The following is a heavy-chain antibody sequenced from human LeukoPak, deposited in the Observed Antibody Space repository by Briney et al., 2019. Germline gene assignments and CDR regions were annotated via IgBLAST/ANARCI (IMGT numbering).Heavy chain of an antibody. V-gene: IGHV3-7*01. CDR2: IKYDGSEE. CDR1: GFPFNKYW. CDR3: AREIQRPLDY. J-gene: IGHJ4*02. D-gene: IGHD5-18*01. Sequence: GGSLRLSCVASGFPFNKYWMSWVRQAPGKGLEWVANIKYDGSEEFYVDSVKGRFTISRDNAKNSVSLQMSSLRVEDTAMYYCAREIQRPLDYWGQGILVTVSS.